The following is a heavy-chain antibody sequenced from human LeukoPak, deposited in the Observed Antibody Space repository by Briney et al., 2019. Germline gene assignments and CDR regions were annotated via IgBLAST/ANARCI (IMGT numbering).Heavy chain of an antibody. CDR2: FDPEDGET. D-gene: IGHD3-22*01. CDR3: ATESAYYDSSGYYWFDY. J-gene: IGHJ4*02. V-gene: IGHV1-24*01. Sequence: GASVKVSCKVSGYTLTELSMHWVRQAPGKGLEWMGGFDPEDGETIYAQKFQGRVTMTEDTSTDTAYMELSSLRSEDTAVYYCATESAYYDSSGYYWFDYWGQGTLVTVSS. CDR1: GYTLTELS.